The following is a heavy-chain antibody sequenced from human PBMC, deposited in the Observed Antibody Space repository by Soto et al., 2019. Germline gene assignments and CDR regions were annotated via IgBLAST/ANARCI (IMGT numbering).Heavy chain of an antibody. CDR2: IKSKTDGGTT. D-gene: IGHD4-4*01. J-gene: IGHJ4*02. Sequence: PGGSLRLSCAASGFTFSNAWVSWVRQAPGKGLEWVGRIKSKTDGGTTDYAAPVKGRFTISRDDSKNTLYLQMNSLKTEDTAVYYCTTTTVTTWAWPRGRDYWGQGTLVTVSS. CDR3: TTTTVTTWAWPRGRDY. CDR1: GFTFSNAW. V-gene: IGHV3-15*01.